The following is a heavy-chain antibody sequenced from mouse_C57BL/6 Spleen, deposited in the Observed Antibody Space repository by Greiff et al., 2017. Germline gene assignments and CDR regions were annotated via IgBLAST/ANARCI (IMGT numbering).Heavy chain of an antibody. D-gene: IGHD1-1*01. J-gene: IGHJ2*01. V-gene: IGHV2-2*01. CDR1: GFSLTSYG. CDR2: IWSGGST. Sequence: VQLQESGPGLVQPSQSLSITCTVSGFSLTSYGVHWVRQSPGKGLEWLGVIWSGGSTDYNAAFISRLSISKDNSKSQVFFKMNSLQADDTAIYYCARNSDYGSSYGNYFDYWGQGTTLTVSS. CDR3: ARNSDYGSSYGNYFDY.